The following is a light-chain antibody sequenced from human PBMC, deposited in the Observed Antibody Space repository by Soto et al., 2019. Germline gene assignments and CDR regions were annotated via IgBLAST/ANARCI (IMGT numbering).Light chain of an antibody. CDR1: QSISSW. CDR2: KAS. J-gene: IGKJ1*01. V-gene: IGKV1-5*03. Sequence: DIQMTQSPSTRSASLGDRVTITCRASQSISSWLAWYQQKPGKAPKLLIYKASSLESGVPSRFSGSGSGTEFPLTISSLQPDDFATDYCQQYNSYWTFGQGTKVDIK. CDR3: QQYNSYWT.